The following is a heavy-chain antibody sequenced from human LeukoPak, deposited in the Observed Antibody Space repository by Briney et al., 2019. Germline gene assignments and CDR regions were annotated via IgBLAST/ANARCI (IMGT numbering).Heavy chain of an antibody. D-gene: IGHD3-10*01. CDR2: IQTGGNI. CDR3: ARVDGCYGSGSWFDP. V-gene: IGHV3-66*01. J-gene: IGHJ5*02. Sequence: PGGSLRLSCVASGFTVSTNYMSWVRQAPGKGLEWVSVIQTGGNIFHADSVKGRFTISRDNSKNTVYLQMNSLRAEDTAVYYCARVDGCYGSGSWFDPWGQGTLVTVSS. CDR1: GFTVSTNY.